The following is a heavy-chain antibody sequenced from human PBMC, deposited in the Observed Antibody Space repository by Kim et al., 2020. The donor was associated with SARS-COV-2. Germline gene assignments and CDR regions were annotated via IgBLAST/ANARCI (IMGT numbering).Heavy chain of an antibody. Sequence: SVKVSCKASGGTFSSYAISWVRQAPGQGLEWMGGIIPIFGTANYAQKFQGRVTITADESTSTAYMELSSLRSEDTAVYYCARERYYDILTLLYYYYYGMEVWGQGTTVTVSS. D-gene: IGHD3-9*01. CDR2: IIPIFGTA. CDR1: GGTFSSYA. CDR3: ARERYYDILTLLYYYYYGMEV. J-gene: IGHJ6*02. V-gene: IGHV1-69*01.